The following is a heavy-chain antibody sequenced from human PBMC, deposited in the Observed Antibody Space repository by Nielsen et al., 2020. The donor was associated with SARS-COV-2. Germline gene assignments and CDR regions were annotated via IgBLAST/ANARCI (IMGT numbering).Heavy chain of an antibody. J-gene: IGHJ4*02. D-gene: IGHD3-22*01. Sequence: ASVKVSCKASGYTFTSYAMHWVRQAPGQRLEWMGWINAGNGNTKYSQKFQGRVTITRDTSASTAYMELSSLRSEDTAVYYCAGDRSGYYSDYFDYWGQGTLVTVSS. CDR1: GYTFTSYA. CDR3: AGDRSGYYSDYFDY. CDR2: INAGNGNT. V-gene: IGHV1-3*01.